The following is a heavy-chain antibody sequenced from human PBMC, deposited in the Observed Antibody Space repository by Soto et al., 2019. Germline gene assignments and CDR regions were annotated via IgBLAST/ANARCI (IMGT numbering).Heavy chain of an antibody. D-gene: IGHD6-19*01. V-gene: IGHV3-7*01. CDR2: IKQDGSDK. CDR1: GFTFTTYW. CDR3: ARVQPGSGRPYDYCVMDV. J-gene: IGHJ6*02. Sequence: GGSLRLSCSASGFTFTTYWMSWVRQAPGKGLEWVANIKQDGSDKYYVDSVKGRFTISRDNAKNSLYLQMNSLRAEDTPLYPCARVQPGSGRPYDYCVMDVWGQGPTVTVSS.